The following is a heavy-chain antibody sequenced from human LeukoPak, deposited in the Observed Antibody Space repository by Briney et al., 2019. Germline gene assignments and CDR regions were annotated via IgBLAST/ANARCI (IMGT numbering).Heavy chain of an antibody. D-gene: IGHD3-10*01. V-gene: IGHV3-23*01. CDR2: ISGSGGTT. CDR1: GFTFTNYA. Sequence: PGGSLRLSCAASGFTFTNYAMNWVRQAPGKGLEWVSAISGSGGTTCYADSVKGRFTISRDNSKNTLYLQMNSLRAEDTAVYYCGKPGGSGSYHYYYYGMDVWGQGTTVTVSS. J-gene: IGHJ6*02. CDR3: GKPGGSGSYHYYYYGMDV.